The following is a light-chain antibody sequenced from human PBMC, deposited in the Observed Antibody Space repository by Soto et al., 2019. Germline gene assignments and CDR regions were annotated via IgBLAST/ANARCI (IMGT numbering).Light chain of an antibody. J-gene: IGKJ5*01. V-gene: IGKV3-20*01. CDR3: QQYGSSPIT. CDR2: GAS. CDR1: QSVSSSY. Sequence: EIVLTQSPGTLSLSPGERATLSCRASQSVSSSYLAWYQQKPGQAPRLLIYGASSMDTGIPDRFSGSGSGTDFTLTISSLQPEDFAVYSCQQYGSSPITFGQGTRLEIK.